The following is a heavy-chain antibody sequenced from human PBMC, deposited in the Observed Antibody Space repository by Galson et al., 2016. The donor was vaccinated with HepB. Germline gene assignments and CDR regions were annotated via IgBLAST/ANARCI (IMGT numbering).Heavy chain of an antibody. Sequence: SLGLSCAASTFPFGTYAMSWVRQAPGKGLEWVSLLSASGATTHYADSVKGRFTVSRDISKTTLYLQMNSLRAEDTALYYCAKVPYNSAWYAGFDDRGLGTLVTVSS. D-gene: IGHD6-19*01. J-gene: IGHJ4*02. CDR1: TFPFGTYA. CDR3: AKVPYNSAWYAGFDD. CDR2: LSASGATT. V-gene: IGHV3-23*01.